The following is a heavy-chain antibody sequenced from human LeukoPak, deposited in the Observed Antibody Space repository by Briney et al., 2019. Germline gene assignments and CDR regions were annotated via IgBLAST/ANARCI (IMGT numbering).Heavy chain of an antibody. CDR1: GGSFSGYY. Sequence: SETLSLACAVYGGSFSGYYWSWIRQPPGKGLEWIGEINHSGSTNYNPSLKSRVTISVDTSKNQFSLKLSSVNAADTAVYYCARDTHDYGGRVVDSWGQGTLVTVSS. V-gene: IGHV4-34*01. CDR2: INHSGST. D-gene: IGHD4-23*01. CDR3: ARDTHDYGGRVVDS. J-gene: IGHJ4*02.